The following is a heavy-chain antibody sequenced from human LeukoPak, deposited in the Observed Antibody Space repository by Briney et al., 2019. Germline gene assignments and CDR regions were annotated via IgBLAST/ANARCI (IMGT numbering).Heavy chain of an antibody. J-gene: IGHJ4*02. Sequence: SGGSLRLSCAASGFTFSSYAMSWVRQAPGKGLEWVSAISGSGGSTYYADSVKGRFTISRDNPKNTLYLQMSSLRAEDTAVYYCAKDGSGDSDNYWGQGTLVTVSS. V-gene: IGHV3-23*01. CDR2: ISGSGGST. D-gene: IGHD2-21*02. CDR3: AKDGSGDSDNY. CDR1: GFTFSSYA.